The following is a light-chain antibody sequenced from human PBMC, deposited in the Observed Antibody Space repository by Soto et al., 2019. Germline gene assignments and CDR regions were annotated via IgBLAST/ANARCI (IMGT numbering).Light chain of an antibody. Sequence: QSVLTQPASVSGSPGQSITISCTGTSSDVGGYNYVSWYQQHPGKAPKFMIYDVSNRPSGVSNRFSGSKSGNTASLTISGLQDEVEADYYCSSYTSSSTLGVFGTGTKVTVL. J-gene: IGLJ1*01. CDR2: DVS. CDR3: SSYTSSSTLGV. V-gene: IGLV2-14*01. CDR1: SSDVGGYNY.